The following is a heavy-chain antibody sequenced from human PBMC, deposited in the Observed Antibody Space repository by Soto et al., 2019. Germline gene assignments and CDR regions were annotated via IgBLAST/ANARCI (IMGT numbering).Heavy chain of an antibody. CDR3: AKTARDLGDSPNDY. D-gene: IGHD4-17*01. Sequence: QVQLVESGGSVVQPGRSLRLSCETSGFPFRNYGMHWVRQAPGKGLEWVAVISFDGDTKYYADSVKGRFTISRDNSENTLYLQLNSLRGDDTAVYYCAKTARDLGDSPNDYWGQGTLVTVSS. V-gene: IGHV3-30*18. CDR2: ISFDGDTK. CDR1: GFPFRNYG. J-gene: IGHJ4*02.